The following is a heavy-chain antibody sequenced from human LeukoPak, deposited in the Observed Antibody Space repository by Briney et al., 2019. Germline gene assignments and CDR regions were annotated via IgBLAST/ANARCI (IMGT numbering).Heavy chain of an antibody. D-gene: IGHD3-3*01. CDR2: INHSGST. J-gene: IGHJ5*02. CDR3: ARGSRITIFGVVITPAWFDP. Sequence: SETLSLTCAVYGGSFSGYYWSWIRQPPGKGLEWIGEINHSGSTNYNPSLKSRVTISVDTSKNQFSLKLSSVTAADTAVYYCARGSRITIFGVVITPAWFDPWGQGTLVTVSS. V-gene: IGHV4-34*01. CDR1: GGSFSGYY.